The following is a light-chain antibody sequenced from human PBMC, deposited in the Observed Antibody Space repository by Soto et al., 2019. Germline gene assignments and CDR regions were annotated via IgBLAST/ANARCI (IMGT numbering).Light chain of an antibody. V-gene: IGKV3-20*01. CDR3: QPYGSSPYN. J-gene: IGKJ2*01. CDR2: GAS. CDR1: QSVSSSY. Sequence: EIVLTQSPGTLSLSPGERATLSCRASQSVSSSYLAWYQQKPGQAPRLLIYGASSRATGIPDRFSGSGSGTDVTLTISRLEPEDFAVYYCQPYGSSPYNFGQGTRLEIK.